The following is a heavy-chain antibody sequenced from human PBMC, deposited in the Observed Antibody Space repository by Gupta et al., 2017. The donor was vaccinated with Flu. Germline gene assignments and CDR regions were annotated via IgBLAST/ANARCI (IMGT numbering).Heavy chain of an antibody. V-gene: IGHV3-30*18. D-gene: IGHD3-16*01. J-gene: IGHJ6*02. Sequence: QGQLVESGGGVVQPGTTLRLSCAASEFTFNNHAMHWVRQAPGKGLEGVAVISYDGSNKYYPDSVKGRFTISRDNSKTTVYLLLNSLTIEDTALYYCAKDSRGGRYFYGLDVWGQGTPVTVSS. CDR3: AKDSRGGRYFYGLDV. CDR2: ISYDGSNK. CDR1: EFTFNNHA.